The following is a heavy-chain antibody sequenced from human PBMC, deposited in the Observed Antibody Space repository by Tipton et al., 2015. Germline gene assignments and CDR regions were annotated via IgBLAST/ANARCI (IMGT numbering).Heavy chain of an antibody. CDR1: GGSISNNNYH. J-gene: IGHJ4*02. CDR3: SAEITSTSWN. CDR2: IFYSGTT. Sequence: TLSLTCIVSGGSISNNNYHWAWIRQPPGKGLEWIASIFYSGTTYYRPSLESRATIPVDTSKNQFSLRLNSETAADTAVYNCSAEITSTSWNWGQGTLVTVSS. V-gene: IGHV4-39*01. D-gene: IGHD2-2*01.